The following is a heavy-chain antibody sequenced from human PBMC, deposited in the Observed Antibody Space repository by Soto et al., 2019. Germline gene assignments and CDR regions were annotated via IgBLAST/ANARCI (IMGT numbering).Heavy chain of an antibody. Sequence: QVQLQESGPGLVKPSETLSLTCTVSGGSISSYYWSWIRQPPGKGLEWIGYIYYSGSTNYNPSLKCRVTISVDTSKNQFSLKLSSVTAADTAVYYCARLDGRITIFGVVISRYAFDIWGQGTMVTVSS. V-gene: IGHV4-59*08. CDR3: ARLDGRITIFGVVISRYAFDI. D-gene: IGHD3-3*01. CDR2: IYYSGST. CDR1: GGSISSYY. J-gene: IGHJ3*02.